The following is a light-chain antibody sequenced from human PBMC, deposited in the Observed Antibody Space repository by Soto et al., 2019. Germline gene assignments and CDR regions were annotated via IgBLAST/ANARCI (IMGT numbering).Light chain of an antibody. CDR1: SSDVGGYNY. V-gene: IGLV2-14*03. CDR3: SSYTSSSTPWV. CDR2: DVS. J-gene: IGLJ1*01. Sequence: LNXPISVTGVDGGARSITYTETSSDVGGYNYVSWYQHHPGKAPKLMICDVSDRPSGVSNRFSGSKSGNTASLTISGLQAEDEADYYCSSYTSSSTPWVFGTGTKVTVL.